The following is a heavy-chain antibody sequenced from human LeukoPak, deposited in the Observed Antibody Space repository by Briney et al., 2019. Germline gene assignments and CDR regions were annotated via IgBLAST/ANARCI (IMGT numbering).Heavy chain of an antibody. CDR2: ISGSGGST. Sequence: PRGSLRLSCAASGFTFSSYAMSWVRQAPGKGLEWVPAISGSGGSTYYADSVKGRFTISRDNSKNTLYLQMNSLRAEDTAVYYCAKDRGYDSSGYLGFNAFDIWGQGTMVTVSS. D-gene: IGHD3-22*01. J-gene: IGHJ3*02. V-gene: IGHV3-23*01. CDR3: AKDRGYDSSGYLGFNAFDI. CDR1: GFTFSSYA.